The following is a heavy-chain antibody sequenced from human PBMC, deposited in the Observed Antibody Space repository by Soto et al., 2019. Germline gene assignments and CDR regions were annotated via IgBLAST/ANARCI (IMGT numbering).Heavy chain of an antibody. CDR1: GFTFSNYA. CDR2: ITSNGNYI. D-gene: IGHD3-22*01. CDR3: ARDYHYDTSGVVYY. J-gene: IGHJ4*03. V-gene: IGHV3-21*05. Sequence: PGGSLRLSCTASGFTFSNYAMNWVRQAPGKGLEWLSHITSNGNYIYYADSVKGRFTISRDNAKSSLYLQMNSLRAEDTAVYYCARDYHYDTSGVVYYWGHGTLVTVPQ.